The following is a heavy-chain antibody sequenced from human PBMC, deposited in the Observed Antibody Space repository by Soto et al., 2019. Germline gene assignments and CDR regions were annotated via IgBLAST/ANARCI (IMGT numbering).Heavy chain of an antibody. J-gene: IGHJ4*02. CDR1: GFTFSSYN. D-gene: IGHD6-6*01. CDR2: ISSSSSSI. V-gene: IGHV3-48*01. CDR3: AREYAIAARPNYFDY. Sequence: GGSLRLSCTASGFTFSSYNMNWVRQAPGKGLEWVSSISSSSSSIYYADYVKGRFTISRDNAKNSLYLQMNSLRAEDTAVYYCAREYAIAARPNYFDYWGQGTLVTVSS.